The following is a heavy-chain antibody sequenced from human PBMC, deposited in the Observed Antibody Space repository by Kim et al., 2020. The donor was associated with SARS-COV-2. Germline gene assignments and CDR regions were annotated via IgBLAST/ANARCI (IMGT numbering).Heavy chain of an antibody. J-gene: IGHJ4*02. D-gene: IGHD1-1*01. Sequence: VKGRFTISRDNSTNTLYLRMKGRRAEDTAVYYCARGRGTGPYFEYWGQGTLVSVSS. V-gene: IGHV3-30*01. CDR3: ARGRGTGPYFEY.